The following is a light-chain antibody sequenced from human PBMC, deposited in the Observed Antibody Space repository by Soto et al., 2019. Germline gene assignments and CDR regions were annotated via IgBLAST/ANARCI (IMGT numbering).Light chain of an antibody. Sequence: EIVLTQSPGALSLSPGAGAPLSCRASQSIASAHLSWYQQRPGQAPRLLIYGASSRATGIPDRFIGSGSGTDFTLIITKLEPEDFAVYYCQQYGSSPSITFGQGTRLEIK. CDR1: QSIASAH. CDR2: GAS. CDR3: QQYGSSPSIT. J-gene: IGKJ5*01. V-gene: IGKV3-20*01.